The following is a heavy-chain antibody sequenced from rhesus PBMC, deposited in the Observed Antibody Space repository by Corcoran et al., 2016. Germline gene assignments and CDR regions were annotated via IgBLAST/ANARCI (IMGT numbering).Heavy chain of an antibody. V-gene: IGHV4-173*01. CDR2: IPCSGGSP. CDR1: GGSISSNY. CDR3: ARDQEDDYGYYYTTLFDY. Sequence: QLQLQESGPGLVKPSETLSLTCAVSGGSISSNYWSWIRQPPGKGLEWIGRIPCSGGSPDYNPALKSRVTIATDTSKNQFSLKLSSVTAADTAVYYCARDQEDDYGYYYTTLFDYWGQGVLVTVSS. D-gene: IGHD3-9*01. J-gene: IGHJ4*01.